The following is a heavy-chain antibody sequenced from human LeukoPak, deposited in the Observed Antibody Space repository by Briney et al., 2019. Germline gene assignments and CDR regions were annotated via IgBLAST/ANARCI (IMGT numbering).Heavy chain of an antibody. CDR3: ARDPFPIAARPLDY. V-gene: IGHV4-39*07. D-gene: IGHD6-6*01. Sequence: SETLSLTCTVSGGSISSSSYYWDWIRQPPGKGLEWIGSIYYSGSTYYNPSLKSRVTISVDTSKNQFSLKLSSVTAADTAVYYCARDPFPIAARPLDYWGQGTLVTVSS. CDR1: GGSISSSSYY. J-gene: IGHJ4*02. CDR2: IYYSGST.